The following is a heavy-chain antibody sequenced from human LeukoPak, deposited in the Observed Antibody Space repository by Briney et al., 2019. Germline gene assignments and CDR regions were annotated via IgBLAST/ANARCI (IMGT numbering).Heavy chain of an antibody. CDR3: AREDPPDYDYVWGSYRTHAFDI. CDR1: GFTFSNYG. CDR2: INHSGST. J-gene: IGHJ3*02. Sequence: GSLRLSCAASGFTFSNYGMHWVRQAPGKGLEWIGEINHSGSTNYNPSLKSRVTISVDTSKNQFSLKLSSVTAADTAVYYCAREDPPDYDYVWGSYRTHAFDIWGQGTMVTVSS. D-gene: IGHD3-16*02. V-gene: IGHV4-34*01.